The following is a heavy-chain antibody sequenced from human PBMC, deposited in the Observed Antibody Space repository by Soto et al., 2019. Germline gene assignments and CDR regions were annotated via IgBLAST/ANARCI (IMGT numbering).Heavy chain of an antibody. CDR2: IFDSGTT. D-gene: IGHD5-12*01. Sequence: SETLSLTCTVSGGSITSDYSCWSWIRQPPGEGLEWIGHIFDSGTTYTNPSLRSQVAISLDTSKNHFSLTLSSVTAADTAVYYCAAGGGLPRYYWGQGTLVTVSS. V-gene: IGHV4-30-4*01. CDR3: AAGGGLPRYY. J-gene: IGHJ4*02. CDR1: GGSITSDYSC.